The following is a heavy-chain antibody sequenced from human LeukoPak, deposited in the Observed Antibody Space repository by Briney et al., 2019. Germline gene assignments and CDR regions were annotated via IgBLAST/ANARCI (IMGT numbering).Heavy chain of an antibody. CDR2: IRYDGSNK. J-gene: IGHJ3*02. CDR3: ARDKVAYYYGSGSIRTTAINI. CDR1: GFTFSSYG. V-gene: IGHV3-30*02. D-gene: IGHD3-10*01. Sequence: GGSLRLSCAASGFTFSSYGMHWVRQAPGKGLECVSFIRYDGSNKYYADSVKGRFTISRDNSKNTLYLQMSSLRAEDTAVYYCARDKVAYYYGSGSIRTTAINITGQGTMVTASS.